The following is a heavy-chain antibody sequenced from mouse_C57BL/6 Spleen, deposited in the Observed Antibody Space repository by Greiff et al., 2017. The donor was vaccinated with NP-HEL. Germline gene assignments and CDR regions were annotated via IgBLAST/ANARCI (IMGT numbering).Heavy chain of an antibody. V-gene: IGHV7-3*01. Sequence: EVKLVESGGGLVQPGGSLSLSCAASGFTFTDYYMSWVRQPPGKALEWWGFFRNKANGYTTEYSASVKCRFTIFRDNSQSILYLQMNALRAEDSATYYGARYPYYDYDWYCDVWGTGTTVTVSS. CDR2: FRNKANGYTT. CDR1: GFTFTDYY. J-gene: IGHJ1*03. CDR3: ARYPYYDYDWYCDV. D-gene: IGHD2-4*01.